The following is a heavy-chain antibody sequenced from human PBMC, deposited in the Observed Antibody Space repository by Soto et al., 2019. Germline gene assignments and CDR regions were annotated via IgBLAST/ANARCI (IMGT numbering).Heavy chain of an antibody. CDR2: IYYSGST. D-gene: IGHD1-26*01. CDR3: ALTIATLYYFDY. CDR1: GGSISSSSYY. Sequence: QLQLQESGPGLVKPSETLSLTCTVSGGSISSSSYYWGWIRQPPGKGLERIGSIYYSGSTYYNPSLKSRVTISVDTSKNQFSLKLSSVTAADTAVYYCALTIATLYYFDYWGQGTLVTVSS. V-gene: IGHV4-39*01. J-gene: IGHJ4*02.